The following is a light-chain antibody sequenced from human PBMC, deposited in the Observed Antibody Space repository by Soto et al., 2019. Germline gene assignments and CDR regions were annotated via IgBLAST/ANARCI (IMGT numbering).Light chain of an antibody. CDR1: QSVGSN. V-gene: IGKV3-15*01. J-gene: IGKJ4*01. CDR2: ASS. CDR3: QQYGDWPLT. Sequence: EIVLTQSPATLSVSPGERATLSCRASQSVGSNFAWYQQKPGRAPRLLIFASSTRATGVPARFSGSGSGTEFTLTISSLQSEDFAVYYCQQYGDWPLTFGGGAKVEIE.